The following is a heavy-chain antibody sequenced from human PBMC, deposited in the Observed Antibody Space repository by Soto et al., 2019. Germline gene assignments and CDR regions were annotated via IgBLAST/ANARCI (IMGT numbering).Heavy chain of an antibody. Sequence: GASVKVSCKASGYTFTSYYMHWVRQAPGQGLEWKGKINPSGGSKSYAQKFQGRVTMTRDTSTSIVYMELSCLRSEDTAVYYCARGTAWIQLWDNWFDPWGQGTLVTVSS. CDR1: GYTFTSYY. CDR2: INPSGGSK. J-gene: IGHJ5*02. D-gene: IGHD5-18*01. CDR3: ARGTAWIQLWDNWFDP. V-gene: IGHV1-46*01.